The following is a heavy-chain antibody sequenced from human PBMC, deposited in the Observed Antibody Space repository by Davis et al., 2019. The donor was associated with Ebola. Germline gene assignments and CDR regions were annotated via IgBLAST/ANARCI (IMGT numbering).Heavy chain of an antibody. D-gene: IGHD2/OR15-2a*01. Sequence: GESLKISCATSGFTFSNYWMSWVRQAPGKGLEWVANIKQDGSEQNYVDSVKGRFTISRDNARNSLYLQMSSLRVEDTAFYYCARDPSWFAEYFDSWGQGTLLTVSS. CDR3: ARDPSWFAEYFDS. V-gene: IGHV3-7*01. CDR2: IKQDGSEQ. CDR1: GFTFSNYW. J-gene: IGHJ4*02.